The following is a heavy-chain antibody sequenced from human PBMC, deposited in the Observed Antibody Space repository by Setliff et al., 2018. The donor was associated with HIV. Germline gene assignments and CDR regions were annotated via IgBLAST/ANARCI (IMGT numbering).Heavy chain of an antibody. Sequence: ASETLSLTCAVYGGSFSGYYWSWIRQPPGKGLEWIGEINHSGSTNYNPSLKSRVTISVDTSKNQFSLKLTSVTVEDTAVYYCASLPVVVTIPEGPFDFWGQGTMVTVS. V-gene: IGHV4-34*01. CDR1: GGSFSGYY. CDR2: INHSGST. D-gene: IGHD2-15*01. J-gene: IGHJ3*01. CDR3: ASLPVVVTIPEGPFDF.